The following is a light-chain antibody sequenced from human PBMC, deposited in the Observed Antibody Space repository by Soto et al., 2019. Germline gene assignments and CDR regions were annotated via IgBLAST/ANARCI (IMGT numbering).Light chain of an antibody. CDR2: DVS. CDR1: RSHVGAYSY. Sequence: TFPGPMTRSPRQSVPLSCTGTRSHVGAYSYVSWYQQHPGKAPKFMIYDVSKRPSGVPDRFSGSKSGNTASLTISGLQAEDEADYYCCSYAGTYSYVYGSGTKVT. J-gene: IGLJ1*01. V-gene: IGLV2-11*01. CDR3: CSYAGTYSYV.